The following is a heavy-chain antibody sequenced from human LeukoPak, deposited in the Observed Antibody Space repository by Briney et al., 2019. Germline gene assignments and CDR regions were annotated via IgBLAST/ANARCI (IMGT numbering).Heavy chain of an antibody. Sequence: GGSLRLSCVASGFAFSNYWMHWVRQASRKAPVWVSRINPDGTTTDYADSVKGRFTISRDNAKNMVFLQMNGLRADDTALYYCAKDLSWNTADRWGQGILVTVSS. CDR2: INPDGTTT. J-gene: IGHJ5*02. V-gene: IGHV3-74*01. CDR1: GFAFSNYW. D-gene: IGHD1/OR15-1a*01. CDR3: AKDLSWNTADR.